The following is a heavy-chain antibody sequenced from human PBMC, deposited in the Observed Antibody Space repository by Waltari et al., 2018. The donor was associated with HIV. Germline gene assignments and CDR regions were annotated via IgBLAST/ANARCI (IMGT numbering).Heavy chain of an antibody. Sequence: QLQLQQSGPGLVKPSETLSLTCTVSGGSVINSDYSWDLIRQSQGKGLEWIGNIYYTGTTFYSPSLKSRVTMSADLSRNQFSLRLNSVTAADTAIYYCARRPRMAAFYLYYGMDVWGQGTTVTVSS. J-gene: IGHJ6*02. CDR2: IYYTGTT. D-gene: IGHD2-8*01. V-gene: IGHV4-39*01. CDR1: GGSVINSDYS. CDR3: ARRPRMAAFYLYYGMDV.